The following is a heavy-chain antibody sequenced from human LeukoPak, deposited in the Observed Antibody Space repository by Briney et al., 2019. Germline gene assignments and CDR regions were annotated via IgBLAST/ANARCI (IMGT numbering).Heavy chain of an antibody. D-gene: IGHD6-19*01. CDR2: ISGSGDSS. V-gene: IGHV3-23*01. CDR3: AKVRAPSGWFNSDY. Sequence: GGSLRLSCTASGFTFSNFWMGWVRQAPGKGLEWVSGISGSGDSSYYADSVKGRFTISRDNSKNTLYLQMNSLRVEDTAAYYCAKVRAPSGWFNSDYWGQGTLVTVSS. J-gene: IGHJ4*02. CDR1: GFTFSNFW.